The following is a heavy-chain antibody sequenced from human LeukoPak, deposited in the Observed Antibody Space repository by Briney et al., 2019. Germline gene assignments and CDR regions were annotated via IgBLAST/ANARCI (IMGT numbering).Heavy chain of an antibody. Sequence: ASVKVSCKASGYTFTSYAMHWVRQAPGQRLEWMGWINAGNGNTKYSQKFQGRVTITRDTSASTAYVELSSLRSEDTAVYYCARPPNIAAAGNFDYWGQGTLVTVSS. D-gene: IGHD6-13*01. V-gene: IGHV1-3*01. CDR3: ARPPNIAAAGNFDY. CDR1: GYTFTSYA. J-gene: IGHJ4*02. CDR2: INAGNGNT.